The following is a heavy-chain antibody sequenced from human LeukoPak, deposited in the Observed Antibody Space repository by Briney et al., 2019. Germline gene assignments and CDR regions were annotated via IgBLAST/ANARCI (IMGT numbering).Heavy chain of an antibody. D-gene: IGHD3-22*01. CDR1: GYTFTSYD. CDR2: INPNSGNT. J-gene: IGHJ4*02. CDR3: ARVPPSTYYYDSSGYSSDY. Sequence: ASVKVSCKASGYTFTSYDINWVRQATGQGLEWMGWINPNSGNTGYAQKFQGRVTMTRNTSISTAYMELSSLRSEDTAVYYCARVPPSTYYYDSSGYSSDYWGQGTLVTVSS. V-gene: IGHV1-8*01.